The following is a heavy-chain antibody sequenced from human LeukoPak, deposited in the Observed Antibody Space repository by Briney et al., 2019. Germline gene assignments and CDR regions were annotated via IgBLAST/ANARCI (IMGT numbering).Heavy chain of an antibody. Sequence: GGSLRLSCAASGFTFSTYGMHWVRQAPGKGLEWVAFIRHDGSNKYYADSVKGRFTISRDNSKNTLYLQMNSLRAEDTAVYYCAKFYSSSWSPFDYWGQGTLVTVSS. CDR3: AKFYSSSWSPFDY. J-gene: IGHJ4*02. D-gene: IGHD6-13*01. CDR1: GFTFSTYG. V-gene: IGHV3-30*02. CDR2: IRHDGSNK.